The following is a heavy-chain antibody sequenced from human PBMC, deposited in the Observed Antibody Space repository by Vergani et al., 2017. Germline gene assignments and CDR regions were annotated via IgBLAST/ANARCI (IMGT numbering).Heavy chain of an antibody. J-gene: IGHJ6*03. CDR2: IYWNDDQ. Sequence: QITLKESGPTLVKPTQTLTLTCTFSGFSLNTRGVSVAWIRQPPGKALDWLALIYWNDDQHYSPSLNNRVTITKDTSKNQVVLTMTNMDYVDTGTYYYVYTESECGTTGCFQPVYYDYYMDVWGKGTTVTVSS. V-gene: IGHV2-5*04. CDR3: VYTESECGTTGCFQPVYYDYYMDV. D-gene: IGHD1-7*01. CDR1: GFSLNTRGVS.